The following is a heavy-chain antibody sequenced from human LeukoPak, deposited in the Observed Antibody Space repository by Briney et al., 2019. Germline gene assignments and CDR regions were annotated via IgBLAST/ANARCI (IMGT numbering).Heavy chain of an antibody. J-gene: IGHJ4*02. CDR2: IYSDGTT. V-gene: IGHV4-4*07. Sequence: PSETLSLTCTVSGDSMNNYYWSWIRQPAGKGLAWVGRIYSDGTTIYNPSLESRVTMSVDTSKNQFSLKLSSVTAADTAVYYCARVAYGGYEFDYWGQGTLVTVSS. D-gene: IGHD5-12*01. CDR3: ARVAYGGYEFDY. CDR1: GDSMNNYY.